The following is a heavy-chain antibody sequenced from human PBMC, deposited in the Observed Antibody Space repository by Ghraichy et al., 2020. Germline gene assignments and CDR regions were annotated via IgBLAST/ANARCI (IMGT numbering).Heavy chain of an antibody. D-gene: IGHD3-3*01. CDR2: ISSSSSTI. J-gene: IGHJ4*02. CDR1: GFTFSSYS. V-gene: IGHV3-48*02. Sequence: GESLNISCAASGFTFSSYSMNWVRQAPGKGLEWVSYISSSSSTIYYADTVKGRFTISRDNANNSLYLQMNSLIYEYTAVYYCARDVYYDFWSGYYKGSVEYWGQGTLVTVSS. CDR3: ARDVYYDFWSGYYKGSVEY.